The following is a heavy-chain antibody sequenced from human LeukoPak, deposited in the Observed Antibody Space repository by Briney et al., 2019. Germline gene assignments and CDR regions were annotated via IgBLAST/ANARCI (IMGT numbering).Heavy chain of an antibody. D-gene: IGHD6-13*01. CDR1: GGTFSSYA. CDR3: ARNEGGYYYFDY. Sequence: ASVKVSCKASGGTFSSYAISWVRQAPGQGLEWMGRIIPILGIANYAQKFQGRVTITADKSTSTAYMELSSLGSEGTAVYYCARNEGGYYYFDYWGQGTLVTVSS. J-gene: IGHJ4*02. V-gene: IGHV1-69*04. CDR2: IIPILGIA.